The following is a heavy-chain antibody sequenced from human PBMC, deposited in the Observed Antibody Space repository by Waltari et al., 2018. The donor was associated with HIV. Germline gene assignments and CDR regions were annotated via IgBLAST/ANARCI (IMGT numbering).Heavy chain of an antibody. CDR1: GFTFSSYW. Sequence: EVQLVESGGGLVQPGGSLRLSCAASGFTFSSYWMHWVRQAPGKGLVWGSRINSDGSSTSYADSVKGRFTISRDNAKNTLYLQMNSLRAEDTAVYYCARDRRYCSSTSCSEFDPWGQGTLVTVSS. CDR2: INSDGSST. J-gene: IGHJ5*02. D-gene: IGHD2-2*01. CDR3: ARDRRYCSSTSCSEFDP. V-gene: IGHV3-74*01.